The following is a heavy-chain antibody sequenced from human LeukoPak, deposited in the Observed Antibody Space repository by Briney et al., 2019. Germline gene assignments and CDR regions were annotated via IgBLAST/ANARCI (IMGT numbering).Heavy chain of an antibody. J-gene: IGHJ4*02. CDR2: IHPNSGGT. CDR3: ARDKQFVHFDS. Sequence: ASVKVSCKTSGYTFTDSYIHWLRRAPGQGLEWMGWIHPNSGGTNYAQKFQGRVTMTRDTPSSTALLEVSRLRADDTAVYYCARDKQFVHFDSWGQGTLVTVSS. V-gene: IGHV1-2*02. CDR1: GYTFTDSY. D-gene: IGHD6-6*01.